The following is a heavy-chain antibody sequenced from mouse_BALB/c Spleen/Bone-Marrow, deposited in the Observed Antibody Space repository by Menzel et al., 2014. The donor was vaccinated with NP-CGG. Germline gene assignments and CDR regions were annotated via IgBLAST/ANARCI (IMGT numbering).Heavy chain of an antibody. Sequence: EVQLAESGGGLVKPGGPLKLSCAVSGFTFSDYYMYWVRQTPETRLEWVATISDGGSYTYYSDSVKGRFTISRDNAKNNLYLQMNSLRSEDTSMYFCSRAYGYDAWFAYWGQGTLVTVSA. CDR2: ISDGGSYT. CDR3: SRAYGYDAWFAY. D-gene: IGHD2-2*01. CDR1: GFTFSDYY. V-gene: IGHV5-4*02. J-gene: IGHJ3*01.